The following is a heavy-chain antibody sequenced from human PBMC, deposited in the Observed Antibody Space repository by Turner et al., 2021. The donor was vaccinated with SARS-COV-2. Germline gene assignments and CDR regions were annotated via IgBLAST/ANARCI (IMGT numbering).Heavy chain of an antibody. Sequence: QVQLVQSGAEVKKPGASVKVSCKASGYTFTSYYMHWVRQAPVQGLEWMGIINPSGGSTINAQKFQGRVTMTRDTSTSTVYMELGSLRSEDTAVYYCARGDSGSWGPFDYWGQGTLVTVSS. V-gene: IGHV1-46*01. CDR3: ARGDSGSWGPFDY. J-gene: IGHJ4*02. CDR1: GYTFTSYY. CDR2: INPSGGST. D-gene: IGHD1-26*01.